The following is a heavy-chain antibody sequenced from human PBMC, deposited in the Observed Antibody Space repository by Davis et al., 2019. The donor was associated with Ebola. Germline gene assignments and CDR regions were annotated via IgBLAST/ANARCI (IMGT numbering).Heavy chain of an antibody. CDR2: ISSNGGST. D-gene: IGHD6-13*01. Sequence: GESLKISCAASGFTFSSYAMHWVRQAPGKGLEYVSAISSNGGSTYYANSVKGRFTISRDNSKNTLYLQMGSLRAEDTAVYYCVKEKGSSSSWYHYWGQGTLVTVSS. J-gene: IGHJ4*02. V-gene: IGHV3-64*01. CDR1: GFTFSSYA. CDR3: VKEKGSSSSWYHY.